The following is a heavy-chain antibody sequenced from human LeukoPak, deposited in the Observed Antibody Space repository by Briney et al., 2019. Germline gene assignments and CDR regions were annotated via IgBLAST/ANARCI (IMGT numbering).Heavy chain of an antibody. CDR3: ARVPSYCSSTSCYWFDP. J-gene: IGHJ5*02. CDR2: INHSGST. CDR1: GGSFSGYY. D-gene: IGHD2-2*01. V-gene: IGHV4-34*01. Sequence: SETLSLTCAVYGGSFSGYYWSWIRQPPGKGLEWIGEINHSGSTNYNPSLKNRVTISVDTSKNQFSLKLSSVTAADTAVYYCARVPSYCSSTSCYWFDPWGQGTLVTVSS.